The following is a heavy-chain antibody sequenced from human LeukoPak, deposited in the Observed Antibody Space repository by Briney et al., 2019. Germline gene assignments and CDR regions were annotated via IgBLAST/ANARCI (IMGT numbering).Heavy chain of an antibody. CDR3: ARSYSKGYYYYYYMDV. D-gene: IGHD4-11*01. CDR1: GFTFDDYA. Sequence: GGSLRLSCAASGFTFDDYAMHWVRQAPGKGLEWVSGISWNSGRIGYADSVKGRFTISRDNAKNSLYLQMNSLRVEDTALYYCARSYSKGYYYYYYMDVWGKGTTVTVSS. J-gene: IGHJ6*03. CDR2: ISWNSGRI. V-gene: IGHV3-9*01.